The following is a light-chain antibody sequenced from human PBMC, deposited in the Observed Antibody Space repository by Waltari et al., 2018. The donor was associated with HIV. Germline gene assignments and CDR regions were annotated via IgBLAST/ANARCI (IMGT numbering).Light chain of an antibody. Sequence: QSVLTQSPSVSEAPGPSVTISCSGSDSNIGSHAVTWYQQFPGKPPRLLVYNDDLILSGVSDRLSASKSGTSASLAINDLQSEHESHYYCAAWDDGLNGVIFGGGTKVTVL. CDR1: DSNIGSHA. CDR3: AAWDDGLNGVI. V-gene: IGLV1-36*01. CDR2: NDD. J-gene: IGLJ2*01.